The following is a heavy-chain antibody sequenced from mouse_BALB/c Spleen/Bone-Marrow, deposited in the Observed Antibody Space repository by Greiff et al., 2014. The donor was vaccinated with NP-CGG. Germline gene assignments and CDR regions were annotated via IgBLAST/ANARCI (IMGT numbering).Heavy chain of an antibody. CDR2: IAPGSGNI. CDR1: GYTFTSYW. D-gene: IGHD1-1*01. Sequence: DLVKPRASVKLSCKASGYTFTSYWINWVKQRPGQGLEWIGRIAPGSGNIYYNEMFKVKATLTVDASSSTAYIQLSSLSSEDSAVYFCARSYYVSSPYAMDYWGQGTSVTVSS. V-gene: IGHV1S41*01. J-gene: IGHJ4*01. CDR3: ARSYYVSSPYAMDY.